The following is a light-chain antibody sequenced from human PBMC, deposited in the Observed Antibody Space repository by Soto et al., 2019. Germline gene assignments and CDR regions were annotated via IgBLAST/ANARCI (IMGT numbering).Light chain of an antibody. CDR2: GTS. V-gene: IGKV3D-15*02. CDR3: QQYGTSPRT. J-gene: IGKJ1*01. Sequence: EIVMTQSPATLSVSPGERATLSCRASQSVSSNLAWYQQKPGQAPRLLISGTSTRATGIPDRFSGSASGTDFTLTISRLEPEDFAVYYCQQYGTSPRTFGQGTKVDI. CDR1: QSVSSN.